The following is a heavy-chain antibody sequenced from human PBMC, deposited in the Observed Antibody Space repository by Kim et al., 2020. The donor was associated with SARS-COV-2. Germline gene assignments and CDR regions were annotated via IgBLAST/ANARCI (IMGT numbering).Heavy chain of an antibody. CDR2: ISSSSTYT. CDR3: ARRGSSWYSQIDY. V-gene: IGHV3-11*03. Sequence: GGSLRLSCAASGFTFSGYYMSWIRQAPGKGLEWVSYISSSSTYTNYADSVKGRFTISRDNAENSLYLQMNSLRAEDTAVYYCARRGSSWYSQIDYWGQGTLVTVSS. CDR1: GFTFSGYY. D-gene: IGHD6-13*01. J-gene: IGHJ4*02.